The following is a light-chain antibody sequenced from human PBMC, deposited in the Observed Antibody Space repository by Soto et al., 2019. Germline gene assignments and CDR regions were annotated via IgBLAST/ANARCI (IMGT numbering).Light chain of an antibody. V-gene: IGLV2-14*03. Sequence: QSALTQPASVSGSPGQSITIACTGTSRYVGGYNSVSWYQQHPDKAPRLIIYSVTYRVSGVSDRFSGSKSGNTASLTISGLNSEDEADYYCSSSTSSSTYVFGTGTKLTVL. J-gene: IGLJ1*01. CDR2: SVT. CDR3: SSSTSSSTYV. CDR1: SRYVGGYNS.